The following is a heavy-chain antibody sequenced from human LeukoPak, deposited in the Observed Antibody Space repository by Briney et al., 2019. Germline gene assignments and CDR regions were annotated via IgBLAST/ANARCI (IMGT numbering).Heavy chain of an antibody. Sequence: GGTLRLSCAASGFTLTSSGMSWVRQAPGKGLEWVSAISGSGGSTHYADSVKGRFTISRDNSKNTLYLQMNCLGAEDTAIYYFAKAPDSAADHKYYYYLDVWGKGTMVTISS. J-gene: IGHJ6*03. CDR2: ISGSGGST. CDR3: AKAPDSAADHKYYYYLDV. CDR1: GFTLTSSG. D-gene: IGHD6-13*01. V-gene: IGHV3-23*01.